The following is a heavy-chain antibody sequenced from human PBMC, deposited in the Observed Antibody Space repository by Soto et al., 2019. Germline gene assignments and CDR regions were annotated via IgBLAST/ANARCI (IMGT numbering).Heavy chain of an antibody. V-gene: IGHV3-33*01. D-gene: IGHD1-20*01. J-gene: IGHJ6*02. CDR3: ARDRVTGTGDYYYGMDV. CDR2: IWYDGSNK. CDR1: GFTFSSYG. Sequence: PGGSLRLSCAASGFTFSSYGMHWVRQAPGKGLEWVAVIWYDGSNKYYADSVKGRFTISRDNSKNTPYLQMNSLRAEDTAVYYCARDRVTGTGDYYYGMDVWGQGTTVTVSS.